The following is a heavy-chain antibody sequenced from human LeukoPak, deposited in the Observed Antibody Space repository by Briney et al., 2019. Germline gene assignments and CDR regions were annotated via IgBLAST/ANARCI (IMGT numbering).Heavy chain of an antibody. Sequence: SETLSLTCTVSGGSISSYYWRCIRQPPGKGLEWIGYIYYSGSTNYNPSLKSRVTISVDTSKNQFSLKLSSVTAADTAVYYCARDRTTVTKTGNWCDPWGQGTLVTVSS. V-gene: IGHV4-59*01. CDR1: GGSISSYY. D-gene: IGHD4-17*01. CDR3: ARDRTTVTKTGNWCDP. J-gene: IGHJ5*02. CDR2: IYYSGST.